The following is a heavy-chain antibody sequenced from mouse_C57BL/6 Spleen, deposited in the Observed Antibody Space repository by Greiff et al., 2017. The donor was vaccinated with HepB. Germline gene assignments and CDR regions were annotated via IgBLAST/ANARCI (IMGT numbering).Heavy chain of an antibody. V-gene: IGHV1-54*01. D-gene: IGHD2-4*01. Sequence: VQLQQSGAELVRPGTSVKVSCKASGYAFTNYLIEWVKQRPGQGLEWIGVINPGSGGTNYNEKFKGKATLTADKSSSTAYMQLSSLTSEDSAVYFCARSGGLRRYYAMDYWGQGTSVTVSS. CDR1: GYAFTNYL. CDR3: ARSGGLRRYYAMDY. CDR2: INPGSGGT. J-gene: IGHJ4*01.